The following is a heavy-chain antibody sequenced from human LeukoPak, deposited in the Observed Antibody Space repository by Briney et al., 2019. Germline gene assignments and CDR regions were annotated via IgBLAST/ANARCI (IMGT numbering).Heavy chain of an antibody. CDR1: GYTFTIYG. CDR3: ESMRLGESWFDS. V-gene: IGHV1-18*01. CDR2: ISTYSVNT. Sequence: ASVKVSCKASGYTFTIYGIGWVRQAPGQGLEWMGGISTYSVNTNHALTFQGRVTVTTDTSTTTTYMDLSSLRSNATAVYYCESMRLGESWFDSWGQGTLVTVSS. D-gene: IGHD3-16*01. J-gene: IGHJ5*01.